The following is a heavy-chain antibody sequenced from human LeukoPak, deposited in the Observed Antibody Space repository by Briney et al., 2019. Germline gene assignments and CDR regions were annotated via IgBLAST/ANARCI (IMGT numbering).Heavy chain of an antibody. J-gene: IGHJ5*02. CDR2: IYYSGST. V-gene: IGHV4-59*01. CDR3: ARTGIAAARRSWFDP. CDR1: GGSISSYY. Sequence: SETLSLTCAVSGGSISSYYWSWIRQPPGKGLEWIGYIYYSGSTNYNPSLKSRVTISVDTSKNQFSLKLSSVPAADTAVYYCARTGIAAARRSWFDPWGQGTLVTVSS. D-gene: IGHD6-13*01.